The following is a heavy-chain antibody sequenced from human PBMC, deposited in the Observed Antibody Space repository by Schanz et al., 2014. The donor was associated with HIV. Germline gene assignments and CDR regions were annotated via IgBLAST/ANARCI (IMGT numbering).Heavy chain of an antibody. Sequence: QVQLVESGGGVVQPGRSLRLSCAASGFTFSTYGMHWVRQAPGKGLEWVAVIWYDGSKKYYADSVKGRFTISRDNSKNTLYLQMNSLRTEDTAVYYCARDDCSGGSCYSNYYYGMDVWGQGTTVTVSS. CDR2: IWYDGSKK. J-gene: IGHJ6*02. V-gene: IGHV3-33*08. CDR3: ARDDCSGGSCYSNYYYGMDV. CDR1: GFTFSTYG. D-gene: IGHD2-15*01.